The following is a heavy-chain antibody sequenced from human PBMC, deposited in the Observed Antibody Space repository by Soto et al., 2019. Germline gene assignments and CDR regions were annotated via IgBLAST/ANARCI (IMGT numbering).Heavy chain of an antibody. D-gene: IGHD3-16*02. CDR2: ISGSGGST. Sequence: GGSLRLSCAASVFTFSSYAMSWVRQAPGKGLEWVSAISGSGGSTYYADSVKGRFTISRDNSKNTLYLQMNSLRAEDTAVYYCAKSEQLAKDPPYYDYIWGSYRSPYYFDYWGQGTLVTVSS. CDR1: VFTFSSYA. V-gene: IGHV3-23*01. J-gene: IGHJ4*02. CDR3: AKSEQLAKDPPYYDYIWGSYRSPYYFDY.